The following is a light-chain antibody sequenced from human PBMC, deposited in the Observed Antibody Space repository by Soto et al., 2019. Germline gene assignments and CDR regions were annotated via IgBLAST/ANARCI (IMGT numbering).Light chain of an antibody. V-gene: IGKV1-5*03. CDR3: LQYNSHSWT. Sequence: DIQMTQSPSTLSASVGDRVTITCRASQSISSWLAWYQHKPGKAPKHLIYKASSLESGVPSRFSGSGSGTEFTLTISTLQPEDFASYYCLQYNSHSWTFGQGTKVEIK. J-gene: IGKJ1*01. CDR1: QSISSW. CDR2: KAS.